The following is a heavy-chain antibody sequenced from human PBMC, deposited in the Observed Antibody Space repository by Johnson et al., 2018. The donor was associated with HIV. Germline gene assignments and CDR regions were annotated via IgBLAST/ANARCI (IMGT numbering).Heavy chain of an antibody. CDR1: GFTFSSYA. CDR3: AKDLVVINVRYAFHI. CDR2: ISYDGSNK. Sequence: QVQLVESGGGVVQPGRSLRLSCAASGFTFSSYAMHWVRQAPGTGLEWVAVISYDGSNKYYADSVKGRFTISRDNAKNSLYLQMNTLRPEDTALYYCAKDLVVINVRYAFHIWGQGTMVTVS. J-gene: IGHJ3*02. V-gene: IGHV3-30*04. D-gene: IGHD3-22*01.